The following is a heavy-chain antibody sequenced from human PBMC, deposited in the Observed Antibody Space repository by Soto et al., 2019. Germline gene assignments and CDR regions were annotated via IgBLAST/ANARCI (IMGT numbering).Heavy chain of an antibody. CDR3: AHRPPYYDFWSGYYENWFDP. CDR1: GFSLSTSGVG. V-gene: IGHV2-5*02. J-gene: IGHJ5*02. CDR2: IYWDDDK. D-gene: IGHD3-3*01. Sequence: QITLKESGPTLVKPTQTLTLTCTFSGFSLSTSGVGVGWIRQPPGKALEWLALIYWDDDKRYSPSLKSRLTITNHTSKNQVLLTMTNMDPVDTATYYCAHRPPYYDFWSGYYENWFDPWGQGTLVTVSS.